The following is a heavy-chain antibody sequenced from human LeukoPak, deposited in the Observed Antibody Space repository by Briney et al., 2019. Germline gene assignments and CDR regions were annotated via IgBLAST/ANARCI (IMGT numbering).Heavy chain of an antibody. J-gene: IGHJ3*02. V-gene: IGHV3-9*03. D-gene: IGHD3-22*01. CDR1: GFTFDDYA. CDR3: AKDFGYDSSPGAFDI. CDR2: ISWNSGSI. Sequence: GGSLRLPCAASGFTFDDYAMHWVRQAPGKGLEWVSGISWNSGSIGYADSVKGRFTISRDNAKNSLYLQMNSLRAEDMALYYCAKDFGYDSSPGAFDIWGQGTMVTVSS.